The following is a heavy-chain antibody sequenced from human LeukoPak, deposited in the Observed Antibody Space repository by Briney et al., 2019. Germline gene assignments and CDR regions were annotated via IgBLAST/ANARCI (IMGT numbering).Heavy chain of an antibody. D-gene: IGHD4-17*01. Sequence: PGGSLRLSCEASGFIFSEYFMSWVRQAPGKAPEWISSIGSSSGKIDYADSVKGRFTISRDNSKNSFYLQMTGLRAADTALYYCVRDRYGLFDFWGQGTLVTVSS. J-gene: IGHJ1*01. CDR1: GFIFSEYF. CDR2: IGSSSGKI. V-gene: IGHV3-11*01. CDR3: VRDRYGLFDF.